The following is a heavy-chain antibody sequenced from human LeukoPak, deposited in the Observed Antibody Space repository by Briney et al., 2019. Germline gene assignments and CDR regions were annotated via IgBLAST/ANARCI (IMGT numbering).Heavy chain of an antibody. CDR1: GFTFSTYS. V-gene: IGHV3-21*01. D-gene: IGHD6-19*01. CDR3: ARDMYRQWLTQGGFFQH. Sequence: PGGALRLSCAASGFTFSTYSMNWVRQAPGKVLEWVSSISTSSSYIYYADSVKGRFTISRDNSKNTLYLQMNSLRADDTAVYYCARDMYRQWLTQGGFFQHWGQSTLVTVSS. J-gene: IGHJ1*01. CDR2: ISTSSSYI.